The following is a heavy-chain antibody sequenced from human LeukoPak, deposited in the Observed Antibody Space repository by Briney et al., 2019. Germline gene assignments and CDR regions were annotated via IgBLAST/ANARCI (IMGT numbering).Heavy chain of an antibody. J-gene: IGHJ4*02. V-gene: IGHV3-21*01. CDR3: ARDPSRSTTVTTRGY. D-gene: IGHD4-17*01. CDR2: ISSSSSYI. Sequence: PGGSLRLSCAASGFTFSSYSMNWVRQAPGKGLEWVSSISSSSSYIYYADSVKGRFTISRDNAKNSLYLQMNSLRAEDTAVYYCARDPSRSTTVTTRGYWGQGTLVTVSS. CDR1: GFTFSSYS.